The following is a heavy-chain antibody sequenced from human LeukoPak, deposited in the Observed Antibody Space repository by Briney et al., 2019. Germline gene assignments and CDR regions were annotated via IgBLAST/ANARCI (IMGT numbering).Heavy chain of an antibody. Sequence: GGPLRLSCAASGFTFSSYGMHWVRQAPGKGLEWVTVISYDGNNKYYADSVKGRFTISRDNSKNTLDLQMNSLRPEDTAVYYCAKARRERWYGDAFDIWGQGTMVTVSS. D-gene: IGHD6-13*01. CDR1: GFTFSSYG. J-gene: IGHJ3*02. CDR2: ISYDGNNK. CDR3: AKARRERWYGDAFDI. V-gene: IGHV3-30*18.